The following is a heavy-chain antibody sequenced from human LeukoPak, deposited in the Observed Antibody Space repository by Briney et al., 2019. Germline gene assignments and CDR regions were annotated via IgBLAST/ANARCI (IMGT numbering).Heavy chain of an antibody. CDR1: GYSISSGYY. D-gene: IGHD3-10*01. J-gene: IGHJ5*02. Sequence: TLSLTCTVSGYSISSGYYWSWIRQPPGKGLEWIGYIYYSGSTNYKPSLKSRVTISVDTSKNQFSLKLNSVTAADTAVYYCARGGYYGSGNDFRFDPWGQGTLVTVSS. CDR2: IYYSGST. V-gene: IGHV4-61*01. CDR3: ARGGYYGSGNDFRFDP.